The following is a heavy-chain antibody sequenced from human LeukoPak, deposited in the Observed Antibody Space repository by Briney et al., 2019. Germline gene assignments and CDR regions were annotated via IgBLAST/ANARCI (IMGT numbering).Heavy chain of an antibody. Sequence: ASVKVSCKASGYTFTGYYMHWVRQAPGQGLEWMGWINPNSGGTNYAQKFQGRVTMTRDTSISTAYMELSRLRSNDTAVYYCARDRQHLAQGADYWGQGTLVTVSS. CDR2: INPNSGGT. D-gene: IGHD6-13*01. V-gene: IGHV1-2*02. J-gene: IGHJ4*02. CDR3: ARDRQHLAQGADY. CDR1: GYTFTGYY.